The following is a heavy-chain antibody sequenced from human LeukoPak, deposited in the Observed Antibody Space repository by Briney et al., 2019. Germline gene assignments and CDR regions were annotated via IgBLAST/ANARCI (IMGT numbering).Heavy chain of an antibody. V-gene: IGHV3-21*01. CDR1: GFTFSSYS. D-gene: IGHD6-6*01. CDR2: ISSSSSYI. CDR3: ARDNISSSGVYYYYMDV. J-gene: IGHJ6*03. Sequence: GGSLRLSCAASGFTFSSYSMNWVRQAPGKGLEWVSSISSSSSYIYYADSVKGRFTISRDNAKNSLYLQMNSLRAEDTAVYYCARDNISSSGVYYYYMDVWGKGTTVTVSS.